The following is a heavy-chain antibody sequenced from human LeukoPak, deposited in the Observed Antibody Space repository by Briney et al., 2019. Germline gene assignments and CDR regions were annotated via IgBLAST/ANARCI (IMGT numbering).Heavy chain of an antibody. D-gene: IGHD3/OR15-3a*01. J-gene: IGHJ4*02. CDR3: ARPMISVMSLGADF. CDR2: ISSDGSST. Sequence: GRSLRLSCAVSGFTFSNYWMHWVRQAPGKGLVWVSCISSDGSSTNYADSVKGRFSISRDNAKNTLYLHMNNLRAEDTALYYCARPMISVMSLGADFWGQGSLVTVSS. V-gene: IGHV3-74*01. CDR1: GFTFSNYW.